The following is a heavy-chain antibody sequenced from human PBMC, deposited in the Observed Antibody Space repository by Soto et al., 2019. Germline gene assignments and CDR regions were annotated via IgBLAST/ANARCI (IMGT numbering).Heavy chain of an antibody. D-gene: IGHD2-2*02. J-gene: IGHJ6*02. CDR3: ARDPGFSCSSTSCYTAGYYGMDV. Sequence: SETLSLTCTVSGGSISSGGYYWSWIRQHPGKGLEWIGYIYYSGGTYYNPSLKSRVTISVDTSKNQFSLKLSSVTAADTAVYYCARDPGFSCSSTSCYTAGYYGMDVWGQGTTVTVSS. CDR1: GGSISSGGYY. CDR2: IYYSGGT. V-gene: IGHV4-31*03.